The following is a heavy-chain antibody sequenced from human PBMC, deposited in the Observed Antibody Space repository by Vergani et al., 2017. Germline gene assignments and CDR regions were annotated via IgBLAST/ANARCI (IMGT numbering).Heavy chain of an antibody. V-gene: IGHV3-53*01. J-gene: IGHJ4*02. CDR1: GFTVSSNY. CDR2: IFSGGST. CDR3: ARGGLAAAKNFDY. Sequence: EVQLVESGGGLIQPGGSLRLSCAASGFTVSSNYMSWVRQAPGKGLEWVSVIFSGGSTDYADSVKGRFTISRDNSKNTLYLQMNSLRAEDTAVYYCARGGLAAAKNFDYWGQGTLVTVSS. D-gene: IGHD6-13*01.